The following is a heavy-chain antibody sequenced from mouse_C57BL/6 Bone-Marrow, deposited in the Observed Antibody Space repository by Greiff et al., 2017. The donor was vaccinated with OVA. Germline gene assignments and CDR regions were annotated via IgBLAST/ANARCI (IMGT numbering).Heavy chain of an antibody. D-gene: IGHD2-3*01. V-gene: IGHV2-5*01. J-gene: IGHJ4*01. CDR3: AKNGDGYYVGYAMDD. CDR2: IWRGGST. Sequence: VQLKESGPGLVQPSQSLSITCTVSGFSLTSYGVHWVRQSPGKGLEWLGVIWRGGSTDYNAAFMSRLSITKDNSKSQVFFKMNSLQAYDTAIYYCAKNGDGYYVGYAMDDWGQGTSVTVSS. CDR1: GFSLTSYG.